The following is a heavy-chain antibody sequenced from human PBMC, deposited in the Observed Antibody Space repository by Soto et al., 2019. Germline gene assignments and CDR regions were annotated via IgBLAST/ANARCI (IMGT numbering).Heavy chain of an antibody. V-gene: IGHV3-30-3*01. CDR2: ISYDGSNK. CDR3: ARALIEGAFDI. J-gene: IGHJ3*02. Sequence: QVQLVESGGGVVQPGRSLRLSCTASGFTFNSYAMHWVRQAPGKGLEWVAVISYDGSNKYYADSVKGRFTISRDNSKNTLYLQMNSMRAEDTAVYYCARALIEGAFDIWGQGTMVTVSS. CDR1: GFTFNSYA.